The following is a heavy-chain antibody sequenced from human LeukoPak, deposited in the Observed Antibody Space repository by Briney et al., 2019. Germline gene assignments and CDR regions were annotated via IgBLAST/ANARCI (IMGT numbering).Heavy chain of an antibody. CDR1: GYTFTSYG. J-gene: IGHJ4*02. V-gene: IGHV1-18*01. CDR2: ISAYNGNT. D-gene: IGHD2-15*01. CDR3: ASQGSGIGY. Sequence: ASVKVSCKASGYTFTSYGISWVRQAPGQGLEWMGWISAYNGNTNYAQKFQGRVTMTRNTSISTAYMELSSLRSEDTAVYYCASQGSGIGYWGQGTLVTVSS.